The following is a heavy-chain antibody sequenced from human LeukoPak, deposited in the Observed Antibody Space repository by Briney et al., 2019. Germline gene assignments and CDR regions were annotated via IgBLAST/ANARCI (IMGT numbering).Heavy chain of an antibody. CDR3: ARQGPTWPFDY. V-gene: IGHV6-1*01. Sequence: SQTLSLTCAISGDSVSSNRAAWNWSRQSPSRGLEWLGRTYYRSKWYDDYAVSVKSRITINPDTSKNQFSLLLHSVTPEDTAVYYCARQGPTWPFDYWGQGTRVTVSS. D-gene: IGHD5-24*01. CDR2: TYYRSKWYD. J-gene: IGHJ4*02. CDR1: GDSVSSNRAA.